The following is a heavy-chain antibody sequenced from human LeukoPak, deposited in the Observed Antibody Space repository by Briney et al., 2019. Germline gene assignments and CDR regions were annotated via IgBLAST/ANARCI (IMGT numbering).Heavy chain of an antibody. CDR3: ASLRQAYGDYDSY. CDR2: INHSGST. CDR1: GGSFSGYY. Sequence: SETLSLTCAVYGGSFSGYYWSWIRQPPGKGLEWIGEINHSGSTNYNPSLKSRVTISVDTSKNQFSLKLSSVTAADTAVYYCASLRQAYGDYDSYWGQGTLVTVSS. D-gene: IGHD4-17*01. V-gene: IGHV4-34*01. J-gene: IGHJ4*02.